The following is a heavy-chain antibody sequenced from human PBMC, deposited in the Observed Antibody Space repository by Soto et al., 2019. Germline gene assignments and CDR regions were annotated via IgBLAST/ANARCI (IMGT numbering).Heavy chain of an antibody. V-gene: IGHV1-69*01. D-gene: IGHD3-22*01. CDR1: GGTFSSYA. CDR3: ARDPTYYYDRFDP. J-gene: IGHJ5*02. CDR2: IIPIFGTA. Sequence: QVQLVQSGAEVKKPGSSVKVSCKASGGTFSSYAISWVRQAPGQGPEWMGGIIPIFGTANYAQKFQGRVTITADESTSTAYMELSSLRSEVTAVYYSARDPTYYYDRFDPWGQGTLVTVSS.